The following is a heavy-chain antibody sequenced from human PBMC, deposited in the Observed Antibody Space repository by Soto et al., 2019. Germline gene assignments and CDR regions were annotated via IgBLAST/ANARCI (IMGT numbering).Heavy chain of an antibody. Sequence: QVQLVQSGAEVKKPGSSVKVSCKASGGTFSSYAISWVRQAPGQGLEWMGGIIPIFGTANYAQKFQGRVTITADESTSTAYMELSSLRSEDTAVYYCARGTGPAEWLPNHYFDYWGQGTLVTVSS. CDR2: IIPIFGTA. CDR1: GGTFSSYA. D-gene: IGHD3-3*01. J-gene: IGHJ4*02. CDR3: ARGTGPAEWLPNHYFDY. V-gene: IGHV1-69*12.